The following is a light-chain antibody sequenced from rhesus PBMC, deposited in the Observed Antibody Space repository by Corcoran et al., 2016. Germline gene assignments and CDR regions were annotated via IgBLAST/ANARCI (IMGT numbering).Light chain of an antibody. CDR1: QSVHIY. CDR3: NQHASGRA. J-gene: IGKJ1*01. CDR2: GAS. Sequence: QVILTQSPATLSLSPGERATLSCRASQSVHIYLAWYHQKPGQTPRLLIYGASSRAPGIPDRCSGSGSGTDFPLPIRSLEPEDVCLYHCNQHASGRAFGQGTKVEIK. V-gene: IGKV3-10*01.